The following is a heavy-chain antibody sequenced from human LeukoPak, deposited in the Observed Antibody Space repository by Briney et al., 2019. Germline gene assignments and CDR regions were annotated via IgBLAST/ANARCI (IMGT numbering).Heavy chain of an antibody. CDR2: IYHSGST. CDR3: ARYNIAAAGRVDY. V-gene: IGHV4-38-2*02. J-gene: IGHJ4*02. CDR1: GYSISSGYY. D-gene: IGHD6-13*01. Sequence: PSETLSLTCTVSGYSISSGYYWGWIRQPPGKGLEWIGSIYHSGSTYYNPSLKSRVTISVDTSKNQFSLKLSSVTAADTAVYYCARYNIAAAGRVDYWGQGTLVTVSS.